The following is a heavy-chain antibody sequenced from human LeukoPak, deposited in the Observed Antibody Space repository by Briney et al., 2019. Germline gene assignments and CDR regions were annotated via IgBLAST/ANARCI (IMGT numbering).Heavy chain of an antibody. CDR1: GGSISSYY. CDR2: IYYSGST. V-gene: IGHV4-59*01. CDR3: ARIVGATFPLYYFDY. Sequence: SETLSLTCTVSGGSISSYYWSWIRQPPGKGLEWIGYIYYSGSTNYNPSLKSRVTISVDTSKNQFSLKLSSVTAADTAVYYCARIVGATFPLYYFDYWGQGTLATVSS. J-gene: IGHJ4*02. D-gene: IGHD1-26*01.